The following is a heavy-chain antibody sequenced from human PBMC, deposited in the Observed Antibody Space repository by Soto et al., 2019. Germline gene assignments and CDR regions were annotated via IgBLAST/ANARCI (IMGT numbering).Heavy chain of an antibody. J-gene: IGHJ3*02. CDR2: ISAYNGNT. D-gene: IGHD3-16*01. V-gene: IGHV1-18*01. Sequence: ASVKVSCKASGYTFTSYCISWVRQAPGQGLEWMGWISAYNGNTNYAQKLQGRVTMTTDTSTSTAYMELRSLRSDDTAVYYCARAGVTYYDYIWGSFHGAFDIWG. CDR3: ARAGVTYYDYIWGSFHGAFDI. CDR1: GYTFTSYC.